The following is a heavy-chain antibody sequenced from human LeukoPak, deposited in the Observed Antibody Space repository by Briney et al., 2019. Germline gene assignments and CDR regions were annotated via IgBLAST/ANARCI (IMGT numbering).Heavy chain of an antibody. J-gene: IGHJ5*02. Sequence: PSQTLSFTCAVSGGSISSGGYSWSWIRQPPGKGLEWIGYIYHSGSTYYNPSLKSRVTISVDRSKNQFSLKLSSVTAADTAVYYCARGRMVRGVINWFDPWGQGTLVTVSS. CDR3: ARGRMVRGVINWFDP. V-gene: IGHV4-30-2*01. D-gene: IGHD3-10*01. CDR1: GGSISSGGYS. CDR2: IYHSGST.